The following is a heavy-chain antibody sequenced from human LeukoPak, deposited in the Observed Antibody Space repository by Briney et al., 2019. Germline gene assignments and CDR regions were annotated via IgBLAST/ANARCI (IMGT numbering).Heavy chain of an antibody. Sequence: GGSLRLSCAASGFTFSSYAMHWVRQAPGKGLEWVAVISYDGSNKYYADSVKGRFTISRDNSKNTLYLQMSSLRAEDTAVYYCARDGSGDYGDFLDAFDIWGQGTMVTVSS. J-gene: IGHJ3*02. CDR3: ARDGSGDYGDFLDAFDI. CDR2: ISYDGSNK. V-gene: IGHV3-30-3*01. CDR1: GFTFSSYA. D-gene: IGHD4-17*01.